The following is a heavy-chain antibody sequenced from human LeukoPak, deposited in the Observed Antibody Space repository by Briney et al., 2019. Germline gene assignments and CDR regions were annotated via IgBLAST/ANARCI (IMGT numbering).Heavy chain of an antibody. CDR2: INPNSGGT. Sequence: ASVKVSCKASGYTFTGYYMHWVRQAPGQGLEWMGWINPNSGGTNYAQKSQGRVTMTRDTSISTAYMELSRLRSGDTAVYYCARGKYDSSGYPTPDFDYWGQGTLVTVSS. CDR1: GYTFTGYY. D-gene: IGHD3-22*01. J-gene: IGHJ4*02. V-gene: IGHV1-2*02. CDR3: ARGKYDSSGYPTPDFDY.